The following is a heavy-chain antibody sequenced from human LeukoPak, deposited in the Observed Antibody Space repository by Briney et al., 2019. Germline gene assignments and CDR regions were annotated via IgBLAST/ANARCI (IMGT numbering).Heavy chain of an antibody. CDR2: IKHDGSDK. CDR3: ARGRIVAGVRY. D-gene: IGHD3-22*01. Sequence: PGGSLRLSCAASGFTLSNYWMSWVRQAPGRGLEWVANIKHDGSDKYYVDSVKGRFTISRDNTKNSLYLQMNSLRADDTAVYYCARGRIVAGVRYWGQGTLVTVSS. J-gene: IGHJ4*02. CDR1: GFTLSNYW. V-gene: IGHV3-7*01.